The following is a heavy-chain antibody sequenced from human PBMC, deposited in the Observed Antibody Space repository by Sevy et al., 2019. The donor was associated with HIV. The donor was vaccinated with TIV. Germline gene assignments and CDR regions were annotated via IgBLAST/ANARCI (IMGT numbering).Heavy chain of an antibody. J-gene: IGHJ6*02. Sequence: SETLSLTCTVSGGSVSSDTYYWSWIRQPPGKGLEFIGYIYYSGTTNYNPSLKSRVTISVDTSKNQFSLKLTSVTAADTALYYCARVGGLTDYGMDVWGQGTTVTVSS. CDR2: IYYSGTT. CDR1: GGSVSSDTYY. D-gene: IGHD1-26*01. CDR3: ARVGGLTDYGMDV. V-gene: IGHV4-61*01.